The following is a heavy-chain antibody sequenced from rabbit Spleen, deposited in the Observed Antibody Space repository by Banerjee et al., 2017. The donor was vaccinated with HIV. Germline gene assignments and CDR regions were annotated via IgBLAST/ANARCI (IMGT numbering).Heavy chain of an antibody. V-gene: IGHV1S40*01. D-gene: IGHD6-1*01. CDR1: GVSFSFNSY. CDR2: AYAGSSDST. Sequence: QSLEESGGDLVKPGASLTLTCTASGVSFSFNSYMCWVRQAPGKGLEWVACAYAGSSDSTYSATWAKGRFTISKTSSTTVTLQMTSLTVADTATYFCASDDARNDIPFNLWGPGTLVTVS. J-gene: IGHJ4*01. CDR3: ASDDARNDIPFNL.